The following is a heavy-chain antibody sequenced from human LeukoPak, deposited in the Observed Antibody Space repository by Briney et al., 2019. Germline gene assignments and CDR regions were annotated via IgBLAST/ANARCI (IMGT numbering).Heavy chain of an antibody. CDR2: FKTNYNQV. CDR1: GFTFSDYA. CDR3: ARSVPDYTRFDF. D-gene: IGHD4-11*01. J-gene: IGHJ4*02. Sequence: GGSLRLSCVASGFTFSDYAMNWVRQAPGKGLEWVSTFKTNYNQVYYAESVRGRFTISTDNSKNTAYLQMNSLRVEDTALYYCARSVPDYTRFDFWGQGALVTVSS. V-gene: IGHV3-23*05.